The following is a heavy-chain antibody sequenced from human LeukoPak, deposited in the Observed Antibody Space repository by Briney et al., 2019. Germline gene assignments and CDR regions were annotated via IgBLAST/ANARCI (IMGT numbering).Heavy chain of an antibody. J-gene: IGHJ6*03. CDR3: ARGVIPASYYYYYYYMDV. Sequence: SCAASGFTFSSYAISWVRQAPGQGLEWMGGIIPIFGTANYAQKFQGRVTITADESTSTAYMELSSLRSEDTAVYYCARGVIPASYYYYYYYMDVWGKGTTVTISS. CDR1: GFTFSSYA. V-gene: IGHV1-69*01. D-gene: IGHD2/OR15-2a*01. CDR2: IIPIFGTA.